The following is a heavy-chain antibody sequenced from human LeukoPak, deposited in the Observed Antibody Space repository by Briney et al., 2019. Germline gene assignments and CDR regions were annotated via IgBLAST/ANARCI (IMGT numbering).Heavy chain of an antibody. CDR3: ARSIAAAGLLFYYYMDV. V-gene: IGHV4-59*11. CDR1: DGSISSHY. CDR2: IYYSGST. J-gene: IGHJ6*03. D-gene: IGHD6-13*01. Sequence: PSETLSLTCTVSDGSISSHYWSWIRQPPGKGLEWIGYIYYSGSTNYNPSLKSRVTISVDTSKNQFSLKLSSVTAADTAVYYCARSIAAAGLLFYYYMDVWGKGTTVTVSS.